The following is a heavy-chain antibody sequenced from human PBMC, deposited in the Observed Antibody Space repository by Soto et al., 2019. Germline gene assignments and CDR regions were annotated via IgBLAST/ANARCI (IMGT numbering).Heavy chain of an antibody. Sequence: QVQLVQAGAEVKKPGASVKVSCKASGYTFTSYGISWVRQAPGQGLEWMGWISAYNGNTNYAQKLQGRVTMTTDTSTSTAYMELRSLRSDDTAVYYCASVFLRWVEGWSGGYFDYWGQGTLVTVSS. J-gene: IGHJ4*02. D-gene: IGHD3-16*01. CDR1: GYTFTSYG. V-gene: IGHV1-18*01. CDR2: ISAYNGNT. CDR3: ASVFLRWVEGWSGGYFDY.